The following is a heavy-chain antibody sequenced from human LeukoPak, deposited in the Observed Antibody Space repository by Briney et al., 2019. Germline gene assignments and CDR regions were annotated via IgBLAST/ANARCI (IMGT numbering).Heavy chain of an antibody. CDR3: ARHLGCSGGSCYPNNWFDP. D-gene: IGHD2-15*01. CDR2: IYNSGNT. J-gene: IGHJ5*02. V-gene: IGHV4-59*08. Sequence: SETLSLTCTVSGGAISTDYWSWIRQPPGKGLEWIGYIYNSGNTKYSPSLKSRVTISVDTSKNQFSLKLSSVTAADTAVYYCARHLGCSGGSCYPNNWFDPWGQGTLVTVSS. CDR1: GGAISTDY.